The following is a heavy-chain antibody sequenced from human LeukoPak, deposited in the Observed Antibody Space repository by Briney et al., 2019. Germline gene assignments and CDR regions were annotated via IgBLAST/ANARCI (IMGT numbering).Heavy chain of an antibody. CDR3: AKDRTVGYYDSSGYYYDTKYFDY. J-gene: IGHJ4*02. V-gene: IGHV3-30*02. D-gene: IGHD3-22*01. CDR1: GFTFSSYG. CDR2: IRYDGSNK. Sequence: GGSLRLSCAASGFTFSSYGMHWVRQAPGKGLEWVAFIRYDGSNKYYADSVKGRFTISRGNSKNTLYLQMNSLRAEDTAVYYCAKDRTVGYYDSSGYYYDTKYFDYWGQGTLVTVSS.